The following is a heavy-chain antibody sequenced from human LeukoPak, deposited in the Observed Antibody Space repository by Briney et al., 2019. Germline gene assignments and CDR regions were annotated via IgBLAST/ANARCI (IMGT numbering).Heavy chain of an antibody. J-gene: IGHJ4*02. CDR3: AKERDFWSGRYSRNPLDY. CDR1: GFTFSSYG. D-gene: IGHD3-3*01. V-gene: IGHV3-30*18. CDR2: ISYDGSNK. Sequence: PGRSPRLSCAASGFTFSSYGMHWVRQAPGKGLEWVAVISYDGSNKYYADSVKGRFTISRDNSKNTLYLQMNSLRAEVTAVYYCAKERDFWSGRYSRNPLDYWGQGTLVTVSS.